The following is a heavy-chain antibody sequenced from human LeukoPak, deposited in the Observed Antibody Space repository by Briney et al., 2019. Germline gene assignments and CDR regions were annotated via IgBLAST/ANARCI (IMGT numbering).Heavy chain of an antibody. V-gene: IGHV1-2*02. Sequence: GASVKVSCKASGYTFTGYYMHWVRQAPGQGLEWMGWINPNSGGTNYAQKFQGRVTMTRDTSTSTAYMELSRLRSDDTAVYYCARGGITHYYDSSGYYYVFDYWGQGTLVTVSS. CDR3: ARGGITHYYDSSGYYYVFDY. CDR2: INPNSGGT. D-gene: IGHD3-22*01. J-gene: IGHJ4*02. CDR1: GYTFTGYY.